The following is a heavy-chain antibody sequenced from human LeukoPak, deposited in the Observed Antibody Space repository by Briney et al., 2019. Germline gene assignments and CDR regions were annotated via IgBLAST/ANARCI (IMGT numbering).Heavy chain of an antibody. CDR2: INHSGSA. Sequence: SETLSLTCTVSGGSISSYYWSWIRQPPGKGLEWIGEINHSGSANYNPSLKSRVTISVDTSKNQFSLKLSSVTAADTAVYYCARGRLLFALGESSYYFDYWGQGTLVTVSS. J-gene: IGHJ4*02. CDR1: GGSISSYY. V-gene: IGHV4-34*01. CDR3: ARGRLLFALGESSYYFDY. D-gene: IGHD3-16*02.